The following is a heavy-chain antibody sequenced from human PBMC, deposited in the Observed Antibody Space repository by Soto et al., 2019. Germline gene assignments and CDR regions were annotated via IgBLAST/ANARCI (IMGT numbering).Heavy chain of an antibody. CDR2: IYYSGST. D-gene: IGHD6-13*01. J-gene: IGHJ6*02. V-gene: IGHV4-39*01. CDR3: ARNGSYSSSRVGYYYGMDV. CDR1: GGSISSSSYY. Sequence: PSETLSLTCTVSGGSISSSSYYWGWIRQPPGKGLEWIGSIYYSGSTYYNPSLKSRVTISVDTSKNQFSLKLSSVTAADTAVYYCARNGSYSSSRVGYYYGMDVWGQGTTVTVSS.